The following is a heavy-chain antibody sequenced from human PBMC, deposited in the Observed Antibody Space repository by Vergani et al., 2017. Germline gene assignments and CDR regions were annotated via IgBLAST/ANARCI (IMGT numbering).Heavy chain of an antibody. CDR3: ARERSGLAAAGNSVWFDP. Sequence: QVQLEESGPGLVKPSETLSLTCTVSGGSFNTYYWSWIRQPPGKGLEWIGYIYYSGSTNYNPSLKSRVTISVDTSKNQFSLKLSSVTAADTAVYYCARERSGLAAAGNSVWFDPWGQGTLVTVSS. CDR2: IYYSGST. D-gene: IGHD6-13*01. V-gene: IGHV4-59*01. J-gene: IGHJ5*02. CDR1: GGSFNTYY.